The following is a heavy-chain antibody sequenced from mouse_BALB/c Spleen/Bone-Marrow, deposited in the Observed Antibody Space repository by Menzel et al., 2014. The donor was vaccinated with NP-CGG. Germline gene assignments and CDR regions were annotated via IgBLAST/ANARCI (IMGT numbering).Heavy chain of an antibody. CDR2: IDPANGNT. Sequence: EVQLQQSGAELVKPGASVKLSCTASGFNIKDTYIHWVKQRPEQGLEWIGRIDPANGNTKYDPKFQGKATITADTSSSTAYLQLSSLTSEDTAFYYCARKLRSAMDYWGQGTSVTVSS. J-gene: IGHJ4*01. CDR3: ARKLRSAMDY. CDR1: GFNIKDTY. V-gene: IGHV14-3*02. D-gene: IGHD1-1*01.